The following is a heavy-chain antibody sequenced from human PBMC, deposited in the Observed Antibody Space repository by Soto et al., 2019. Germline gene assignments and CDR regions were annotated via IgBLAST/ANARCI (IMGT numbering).Heavy chain of an antibody. J-gene: IGHJ6*02. Sequence: RASVKVSCKASGYNFNRYGISWVRQAPGQGLEWMGWISTYNSNTKYAQKLEGRVTMTTDTFTSTAYMELRSLTSDDTAVYYCAREGYCSSGSCALYSHDYFVMDVCGQGTTVTVSS. CDR3: AREGYCSSGSCALYSHDYFVMDV. V-gene: IGHV1-18*01. D-gene: IGHD2-15*01. CDR1: GYNFNRYG. CDR2: ISTYNSNT.